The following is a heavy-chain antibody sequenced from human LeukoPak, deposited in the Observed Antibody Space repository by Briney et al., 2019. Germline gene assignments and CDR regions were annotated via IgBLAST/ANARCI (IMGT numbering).Heavy chain of an antibody. CDR3: ARGFGPHDAFDI. Sequence: WASVKVSCKASGGTFSSYAISWVRQAPGQGLEWMGGIIPIFGTANYAQKFQGRVTITADESTSTAYMELSSLRSEDTAVYYCARGFGPHDAFDIWGQGTMVTVSS. D-gene: IGHD3-10*01. CDR1: GGTFSSYA. V-gene: IGHV1-69*13. CDR2: IIPIFGTA. J-gene: IGHJ3*02.